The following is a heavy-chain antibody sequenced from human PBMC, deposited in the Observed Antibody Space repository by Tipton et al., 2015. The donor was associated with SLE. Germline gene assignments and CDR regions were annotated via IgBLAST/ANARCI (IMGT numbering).Heavy chain of an antibody. CDR1: GYTFTSYG. J-gene: IGHJ4*02. V-gene: IGHV1-18*01. CDR2: ISAYNGNT. CDR3: ASHYDFWSGYYRY. Sequence: QLVQSGPEVKKPGASVKVSCKASGYTFTSYGINWVRQAPGQGLEWMGWISAYNGNTNYAQKVQGRVTMTTDTSTSIAYMELRSLRSDDTALYYCASHYDFWSGYYRYWGQGTLVTVSS. D-gene: IGHD3-3*01.